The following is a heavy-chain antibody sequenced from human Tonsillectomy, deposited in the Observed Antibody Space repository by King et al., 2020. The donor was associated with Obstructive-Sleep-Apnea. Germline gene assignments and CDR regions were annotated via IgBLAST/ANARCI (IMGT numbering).Heavy chain of an antibody. V-gene: IGHV4-59*08. D-gene: IGHD3-22*01. CDR1: GGSISSYY. Sequence: QLQESGPGLVKPSETLSLTCTVSGGSISSYYWSWIRQPPGKGLEGIGYIYYSGSTNYNPSLKSRVTISVDTSKNKFSLKLSSVTAADTAVYYCARHLAGSGYYSRTFDYWGQGTLVTVSS. CDR2: IYYSGST. J-gene: IGHJ4*02. CDR3: ARHLAGSGYYSRTFDY.